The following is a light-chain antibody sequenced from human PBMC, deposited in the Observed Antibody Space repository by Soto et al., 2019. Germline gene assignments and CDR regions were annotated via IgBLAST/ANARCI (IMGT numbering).Light chain of an antibody. V-gene: IGKV3-11*01. J-gene: IGKJ3*01. Sequence: EIVLTQSPATLSLSPGERATLSCRASQSFGNYLAWYQQRPGQAPRLLIHDASPRATGIPARFSGSGTGTEFTLTSTSLEPEDFAVYNCQHRYGFNFGPGTKVDI. CDR3: QHRYGFN. CDR1: QSFGNY. CDR2: DAS.